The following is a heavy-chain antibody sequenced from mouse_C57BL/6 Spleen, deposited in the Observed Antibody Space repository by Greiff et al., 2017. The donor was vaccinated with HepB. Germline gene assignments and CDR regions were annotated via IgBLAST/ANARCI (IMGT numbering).Heavy chain of an antibody. CDR1: GYAFSSYW. CDR2: IYPGDGDT. Sequence: QVQLKESGAELVKPGASVKISCKASGYAFSSYWMNWVKQRPGKGLEWIGQIYPGDGDTNYNGKFKGKATLTADKSSSTAYMQLSSLTSEDSAVYFCARSYGNPYFDYWGQGTTLTVSS. J-gene: IGHJ2*01. CDR3: ARSYGNPYFDY. V-gene: IGHV1-80*01. D-gene: IGHD2-1*01.